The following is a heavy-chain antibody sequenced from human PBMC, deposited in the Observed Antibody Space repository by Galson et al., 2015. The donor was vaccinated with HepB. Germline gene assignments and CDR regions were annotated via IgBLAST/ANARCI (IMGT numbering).Heavy chain of an antibody. CDR1: GYSFISYW. V-gene: IGHV5-10-1*01. J-gene: IGHJ4*02. CDR3: AREYATSMPHDY. Sequence: QSGAEVKKPGESLRISCKGSGYSFISYWITWVRQMPGKGLEWMGNIDPSDSKTNYSPSFQGHVTISADESINTAYLQWSSLKASDTAIYYCAREYATSMPHDYWGQGTLVTVSS. CDR2: IDPSDSKT. D-gene: IGHD2-2*01.